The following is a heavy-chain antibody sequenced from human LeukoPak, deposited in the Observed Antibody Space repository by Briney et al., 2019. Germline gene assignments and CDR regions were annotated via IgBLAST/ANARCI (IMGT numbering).Heavy chain of an antibody. J-gene: IGHJ6*03. D-gene: IGHD3-3*01. Sequence: SETLSLTCTVSGDFSSSFYWSWLRQSPGKGLEWIGYIYTSGSTNYNPSLKSRVTISLDTSKNQFSLNLRSVTAADTAVYFCARQTHYDFWSGFHYHLDVRGKGTSVTVS. CDR1: GDFSSSFY. CDR3: ARQTHYDFWSGFHYHLDV. V-gene: IGHV4-4*09. CDR2: IYTSGST.